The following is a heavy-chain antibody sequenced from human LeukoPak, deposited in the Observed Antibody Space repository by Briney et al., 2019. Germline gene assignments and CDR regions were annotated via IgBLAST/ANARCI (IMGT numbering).Heavy chain of an antibody. V-gene: IGHV4-34*01. CDR3: ASRSGY. CDR2: IYYSGST. Sequence: SETLSLTCAVYGGSFSGYYWSWIRQPPGKGLEWIGSIYYSGSTYYNPSLKSRVTISVDTSKNQFSLKLSSVTAADTAVYYCASRSGYWGQGTLVTVSS. D-gene: IGHD7-27*01. J-gene: IGHJ4*02. CDR1: GGSFSGYY.